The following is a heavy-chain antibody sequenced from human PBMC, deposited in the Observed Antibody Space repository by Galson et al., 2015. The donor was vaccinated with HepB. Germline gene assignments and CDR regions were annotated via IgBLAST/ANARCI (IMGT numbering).Heavy chain of an antibody. Sequence: TLSLTCTVSGGSISSGDYYWSWIRQPPGKGLEWIGYIYYSGSTYYNPSLKGRVTISVDTSKNQFSLKLSSMTAADTAVYYCARDWIVVVPAANVDDYYYYYGMDVWGQGTTVTVSS. V-gene: IGHV4-30-4*01. CDR1: GGSISSGDYY. CDR3: ARDWIVVVPAANVDDYYYYYGMDV. CDR2: IYYSGST. J-gene: IGHJ6*02. D-gene: IGHD2-2*01.